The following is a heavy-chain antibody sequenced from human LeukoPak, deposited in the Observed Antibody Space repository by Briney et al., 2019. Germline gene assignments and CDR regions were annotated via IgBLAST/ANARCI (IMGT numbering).Heavy chain of an antibody. CDR3: AKSYCSSTSCYAHFDY. D-gene: IGHD2-2*01. J-gene: IGHJ4*02. CDR2: ISGSGGST. Sequence: PGGSLRLSCAASGFTFSSYAMSWVRQAPGKGLEWVSAISGSGGSTYYADSVKGRFTISRDNSKSTLYLQMNSLRAEDTAVYYCAKSYCSSTSCYAHFDYWGQGTLVTVSS. V-gene: IGHV3-23*01. CDR1: GFTFSSYA.